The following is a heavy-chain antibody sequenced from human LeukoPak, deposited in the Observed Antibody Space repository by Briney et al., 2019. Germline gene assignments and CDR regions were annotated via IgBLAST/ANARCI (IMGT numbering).Heavy chain of an antibody. V-gene: IGHV3-23*01. Sequence: PGGSLRLSCAASGFTFTSHAMTWVRQAPGEGLEWLSCVTPGGDIALYADSVKGRFTISTDNAKNSLYLQINSLRAETTAVYSCARDRGRFGELTDYWGQGTLVTVSS. CDR1: GFTFTSHA. D-gene: IGHD3-10*01. CDR2: VTPGGDIA. J-gene: IGHJ4*02. CDR3: ARDRGRFGELTDY.